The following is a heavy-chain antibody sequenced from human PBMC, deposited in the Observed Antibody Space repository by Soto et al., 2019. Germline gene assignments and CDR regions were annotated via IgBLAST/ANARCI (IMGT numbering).Heavy chain of an antibody. Sequence: GGSLRLSCAASGFTFSSYAMSWVRQAPGKGLEWVSAISGSGGSTYYADSVKGRFTISRDNSKNTLYLQMNSLRAEDTAVYYCAKDLSLRSEESLYFDWSYFDYWGQGTLVTVSS. CDR2: ISGSGGST. CDR3: AKDLSLRSEESLYFDWSYFDY. D-gene: IGHD3-9*01. V-gene: IGHV3-23*01. CDR1: GFTFSSYA. J-gene: IGHJ4*02.